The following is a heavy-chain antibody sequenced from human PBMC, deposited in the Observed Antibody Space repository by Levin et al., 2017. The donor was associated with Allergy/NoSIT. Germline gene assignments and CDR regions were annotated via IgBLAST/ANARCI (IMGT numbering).Heavy chain of an antibody. Sequence: SETLSLTCAVSGGSISSGSWWSWVRQPPGKGLEWIGEISHSGNTHYSPSLRNRVTISVDESKTQFSLKLSSLTAADTAVYYCARPYYYRMEVWGKGTTVIVSS. J-gene: IGHJ6*04. V-gene: IGHV4-4*02. CDR2: ISHSGNT. CDR3: ARPYYYRMEV. CDR1: GGSISSGSW.